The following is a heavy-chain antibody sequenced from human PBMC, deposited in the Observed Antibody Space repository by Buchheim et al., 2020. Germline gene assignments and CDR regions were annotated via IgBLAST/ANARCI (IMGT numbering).Heavy chain of an antibody. CDR1: GFVFGSYA. CDR3: SVARPRTSVDF. J-gene: IGHJ4*02. CDR2: LTGGGGST. D-gene: IGHD6-19*01. V-gene: IGHV3-23*01. Sequence: DVQLLVSGGGLVQPGGSLRLSCAASGFVFGSYAMTWVRQAPGKGLEWVSALTGGGGSTYYADSVKGRFIVSRDNSKNTLYLEMNSLRVEDTAVYYCSVARPRTSVDFWGQGTL.